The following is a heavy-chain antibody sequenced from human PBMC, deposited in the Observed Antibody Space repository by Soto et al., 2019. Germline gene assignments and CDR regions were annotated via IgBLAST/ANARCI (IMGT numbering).Heavy chain of an antibody. V-gene: IGHV4-39*01. CDR2: IYYSGST. D-gene: IGHD5-18*01. Sequence: QLQLQESGPGLVKPSETLSLTCTVSGCSISSSSYYWGWIRQPPGKGLEWIGSIYYSGSTYYNPSLKSRVTISVDTSKNQFSLKLSSVTAADTAVYYCARGIQLWLGRSGYFDYWGQGTLVTVSS. J-gene: IGHJ4*02. CDR3: ARGIQLWLGRSGYFDY. CDR1: GCSISSSSYY.